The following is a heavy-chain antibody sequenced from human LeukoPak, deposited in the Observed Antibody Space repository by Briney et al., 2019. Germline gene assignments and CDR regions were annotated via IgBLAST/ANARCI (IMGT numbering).Heavy chain of an antibody. Sequence: SVKVSCKASGGTFSSYAISWVRQAPGQRLEWMGRIIPIFGTANYAQKFQGRVTITTDESTSTAYMELSSLRSEDTAVYYCARDPFEHGIGLPGTWAFDIWGQGTMVTVSS. D-gene: IGHD2-15*01. J-gene: IGHJ3*02. CDR3: ARDPFEHGIGLPGTWAFDI. CDR2: IIPIFGTA. CDR1: GGTFSSYA. V-gene: IGHV1-69*05.